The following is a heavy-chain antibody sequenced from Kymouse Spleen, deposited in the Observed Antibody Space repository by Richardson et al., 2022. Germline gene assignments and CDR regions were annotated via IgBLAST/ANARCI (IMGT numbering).Heavy chain of an antibody. CDR3: AREGSGSYYYYGMDV. D-gene: IGHD1-26*01. Sequence: QVQLQESGPGLVKPSQTLSLTCTVSGGSISSGGYYWSWIRQHPGKGLEWIGYIYYSGSTYYNPSLKSRVTISVDTSKNQFSLKLSSVTAADTAVYYCAREGSGSYYYYGMDVWGQGTTVTVSS. CDR2: IYYSGST. J-gene: IGHJ6*02. CDR1: GGSISSGGYY. V-gene: IGHV4-31*03.